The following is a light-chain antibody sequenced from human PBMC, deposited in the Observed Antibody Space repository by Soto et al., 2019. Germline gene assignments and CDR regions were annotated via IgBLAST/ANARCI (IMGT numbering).Light chain of an antibody. Sequence: QSALTQPASVSGSPGQSITISCTGTSSDVGGYNYVSWYQQHPGKAPKLMIYEVSNRPSGVSNRFSGSKSGNTASLTISGLLAEDEADYYCSSYTSSSTRVVFGGGTKLTVL. CDR3: SSYTSSSTRVV. J-gene: IGLJ2*01. CDR2: EVS. CDR1: SSDVGGYNY. V-gene: IGLV2-14*01.